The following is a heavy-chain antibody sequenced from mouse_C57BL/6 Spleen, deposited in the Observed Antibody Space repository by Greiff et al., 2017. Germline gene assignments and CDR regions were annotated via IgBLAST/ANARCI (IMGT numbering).Heavy chain of an antibody. CDR1: GFTFSDYY. CDR3: ARDPFYYYGSSYWYFDV. CDR2: INYDGSST. D-gene: IGHD1-1*01. V-gene: IGHV5-16*01. Sequence: DVKLVESEGGLVQPGSSMKLSCTASGFTFSDYYMAWVRQVPETGLEWVANINYDGSSTYYLDSLKSRFIISRDNAKNILYLQMSSLKSEDTATYYCARDPFYYYGSSYWYFDVWGTGTTVTVSS. J-gene: IGHJ1*03.